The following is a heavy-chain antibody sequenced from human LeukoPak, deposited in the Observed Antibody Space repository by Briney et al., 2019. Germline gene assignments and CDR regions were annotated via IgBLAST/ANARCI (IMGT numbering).Heavy chain of an antibody. V-gene: IGHV3-21*01. CDR3: ARGGTLRLGELSPLDY. CDR2: ISSSSYI. J-gene: IGHJ4*02. Sequence: GGSLRLSCAASGFTFSSYSMNWVRQAPRKGLEWVSSISSSSYIYYADSVKGRFTISRDNAKNSLYLQMNSLRAEDTAVYYCARGGTLRLGELSPLDYWGQGTLVTVSS. D-gene: IGHD3-16*02. CDR1: GFTFSSYS.